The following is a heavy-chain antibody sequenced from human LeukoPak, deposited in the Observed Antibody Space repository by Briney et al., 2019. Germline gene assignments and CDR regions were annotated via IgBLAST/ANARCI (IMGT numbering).Heavy chain of an antibody. CDR2: IFYSGTT. Sequence: SETLSLTYTVSGGSISSYYWSWIRQPPGKGLEGIGFIFYSGTTNYNPSLNSRVTISVDTSKHQFSLKLSSVTAADTAVYYCARYNPGFYFDYWGQGTLVTVSS. D-gene: IGHD3-9*01. V-gene: IGHV4-59*01. CDR1: GGSISSYY. J-gene: IGHJ4*02. CDR3: ARYNPGFYFDY.